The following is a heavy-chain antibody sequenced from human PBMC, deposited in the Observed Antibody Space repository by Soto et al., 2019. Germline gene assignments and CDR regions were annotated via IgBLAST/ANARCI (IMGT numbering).Heavy chain of an antibody. CDR1: GFTFSSYA. Sequence: GGSLRLSCAASGFTFSSYAMSWVRQAPGKGLEWVSAISGSGGSTYYADSVKGRFTISRDNSKNTLYLQMNSLRAEDTAVYYCAKASPLYYYDSSGLLFDYWGQGTLVTVSS. CDR3: AKASPLYYYDSSGLLFDY. V-gene: IGHV3-23*01. J-gene: IGHJ4*02. D-gene: IGHD3-22*01. CDR2: ISGSGGST.